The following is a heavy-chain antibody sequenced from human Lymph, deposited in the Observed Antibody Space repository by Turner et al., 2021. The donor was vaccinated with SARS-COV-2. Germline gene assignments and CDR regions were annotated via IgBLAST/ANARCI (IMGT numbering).Heavy chain of an antibody. J-gene: IGHJ4*02. CDR2: ISYDGSNK. CDR3: ARDSSGSGTLDY. CDR1: GFTFNNYP. D-gene: IGHD3-10*01. Sequence: QGQLVESGGGVVQPGWSLRLSCAASGFTFNNYPMLWVRQAPGKGLEWVAVISYDGSNKYYADSVKGRFTISRDNSKNTLYLQMNSLRAEDTAVYYCARDSSGSGTLDYWGQGTLVTVSS. V-gene: IGHV3-30-3*01.